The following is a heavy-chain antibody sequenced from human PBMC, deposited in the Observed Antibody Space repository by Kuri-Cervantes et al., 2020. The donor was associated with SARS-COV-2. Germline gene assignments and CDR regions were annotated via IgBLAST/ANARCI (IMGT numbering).Heavy chain of an antibody. Sequence: SETLSLTCTVSGGSISSNYYYWGWIRQPPGKGLVWIGEINHSGSTNYNPSLKSRVTISVDTSKNQFSLKLSSVTAADTAMYYCARVLLGDIVVVPAAAEYYGMDVWGQGTMVTVSS. CDR2: INHSGST. CDR3: ARVLLGDIVVVPAAAEYYGMDV. V-gene: IGHV4-39*07. CDR1: GGSISSNYYY. D-gene: IGHD2-2*01. J-gene: IGHJ6*02.